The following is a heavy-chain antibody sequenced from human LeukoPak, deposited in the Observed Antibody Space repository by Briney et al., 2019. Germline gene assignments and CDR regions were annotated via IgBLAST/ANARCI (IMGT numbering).Heavy chain of an antibody. Sequence: PGRSLRLSCAASGFTFSNYGMHWVRQAPGKGLEWVAVISYDGNNKYYADSVQGRFTISRDNSKNTLYLQMNSLRAEDTAVYYCAKDQSYSGTYYPFDYWGQGTLVTVSS. J-gene: IGHJ4*02. CDR1: GFTFSNYG. D-gene: IGHD1-26*01. V-gene: IGHV3-30*18. CDR2: ISYDGNNK. CDR3: AKDQSYSGTYYPFDY.